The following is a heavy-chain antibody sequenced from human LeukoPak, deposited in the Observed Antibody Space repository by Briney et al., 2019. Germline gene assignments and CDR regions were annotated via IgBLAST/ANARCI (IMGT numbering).Heavy chain of an antibody. CDR1: GYTLTGYY. J-gene: IGHJ5*02. D-gene: IGHD4-17*01. Sequence: ASVKVSCKASGYTLTGYYMHWVRQAPGQGLEWMGWINPNSGGTNYAQKFQGRVTMTRDTSISTAYMELSRLRSDDTAVYYCARVVVTVTSHNWFDPWGQGTLVAVSS. CDR3: ARVVVTVTSHNWFDP. V-gene: IGHV1-2*02. CDR2: INPNSGGT.